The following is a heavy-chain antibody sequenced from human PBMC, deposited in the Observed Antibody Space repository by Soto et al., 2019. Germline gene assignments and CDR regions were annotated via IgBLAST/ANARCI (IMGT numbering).Heavy chain of an antibody. J-gene: IGHJ3*02. CDR1: GYNFANYW. D-gene: IGHD6-19*01. CDR2: IFPGDSDT. CDR3: AAGYSTGLDAFDI. Sequence: GESLKISCKGSGYNFANYWIGWVRQMPGKGLAWMGLIFPGDSDTKNSPSLQGQITMSVDRSNSSAYLQWRSLKASDTAMYYCAAGYSTGLDAFDIWGQGTMVTVSS. V-gene: IGHV5-51*01.